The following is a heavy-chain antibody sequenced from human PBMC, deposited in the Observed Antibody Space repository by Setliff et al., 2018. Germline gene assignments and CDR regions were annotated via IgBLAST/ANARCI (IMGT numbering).Heavy chain of an antibody. CDR3: SRLVRYCTTTTCQRLSGGEY. J-gene: IGHJ4*02. Sequence: ASVKVSCKASEYTFTDHYIHWVRQAPGQGLEWMGWIGVYTGKTYYAHKFQDRVTMTTDTSTGTAYLELRSLRSDDTAVYYCSRLVRYCTTTTCQRLSGGEYWGQGTLVTVSS. V-gene: IGHV1-18*04. D-gene: IGHD2-2*01. CDR1: EYTFTDHY. CDR2: IGVYTGKT.